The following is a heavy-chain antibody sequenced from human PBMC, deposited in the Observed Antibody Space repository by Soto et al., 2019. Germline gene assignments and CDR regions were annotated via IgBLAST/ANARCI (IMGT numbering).Heavy chain of an antibody. CDR3: ARDPIGYGGWFDP. J-gene: IGHJ5*02. CDR2: IYYSGST. D-gene: IGHD5-12*01. Sequence: AETLSLTCTVSGGSISSYYWSWIRQPPGKGLEWIGYIYYSGSTNYNPSLKSRVTISVDTSKNQFSLKLSSVTAADTAVYYCARDPIGYGGWFDPWGQGTLVTVSS. V-gene: IGHV4-59*01. CDR1: GGSISSYY.